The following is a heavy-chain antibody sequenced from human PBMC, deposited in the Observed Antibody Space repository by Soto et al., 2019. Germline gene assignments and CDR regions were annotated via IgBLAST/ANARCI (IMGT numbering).Heavy chain of an antibody. V-gene: IGHV1-69*09. CDR2: INPLSGIP. J-gene: IGHJ4*02. Sequence: QVQLVQSGAEVKKPESSVKVSCKTSGGTFVRHVIRWVRQAPGQGPEWMGKINPLSGIPNYAQKFRDRVTFTADTDSSTAYMELSSLRSDDTAVYYCATPACAATWCSPSHNLDHWGQGTLVTVSS. CDR1: GGTFVRHV. D-gene: IGHD2-2*01. CDR3: ATPACAATWCSPSHNLDH.